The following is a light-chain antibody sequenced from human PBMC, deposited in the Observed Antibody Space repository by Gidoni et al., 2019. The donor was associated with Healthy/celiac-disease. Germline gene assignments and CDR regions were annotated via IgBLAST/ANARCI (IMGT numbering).Light chain of an antibody. CDR1: SLRSYY. Sequence: SSALTQDPAVSVALGQTVRITCQGDSLRSYYASWYQQKPGQAPVLVIYGKNNRPSGIPDRFSGSSSGNTASLTITGAQAEDEADYYCNSRDSSGNHLEFGGGTKLTV. CDR3: NSRDSSGNHLE. CDR2: GKN. V-gene: IGLV3-19*01. J-gene: IGLJ2*01.